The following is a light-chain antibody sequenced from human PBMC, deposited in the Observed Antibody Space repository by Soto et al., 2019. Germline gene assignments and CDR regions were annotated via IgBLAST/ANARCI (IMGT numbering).Light chain of an antibody. CDR1: QGIRDD. J-gene: IGKJ1*01. Sequence: AIQMTQSPSSLSASVGDRVTITCRASQGIRDDVGWYQRRPGEAPRLLIYGTSNLQSGVPSRFSGSGSGTDFTLTISSLQPEDFATYYCLQDYDYPRTFGQGTKVEIK. CDR2: GTS. V-gene: IGKV1-6*01. CDR3: LQDYDYPRT.